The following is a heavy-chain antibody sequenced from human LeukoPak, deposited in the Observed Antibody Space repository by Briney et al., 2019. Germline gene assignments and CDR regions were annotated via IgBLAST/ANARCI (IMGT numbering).Heavy chain of an antibody. J-gene: IGHJ4*02. CDR1: GGSISSYY. D-gene: IGHD3-10*01. Sequence: PSETLSLTCTVSGGSISSYYCSWIRQPPGRGLEWIGYIYYSGSTNYNPSLKSRVTISVDTSKNQFSLKLSSVTAADTAVYYCARRRYSDYWGQGTLVTVSS. CDR3: ARRRYSDY. CDR2: IYYSGST. V-gene: IGHV4-59*01.